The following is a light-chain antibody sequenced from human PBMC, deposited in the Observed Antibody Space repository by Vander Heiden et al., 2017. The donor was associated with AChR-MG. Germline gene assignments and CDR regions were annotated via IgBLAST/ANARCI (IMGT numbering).Light chain of an antibody. CDR3: RQDYNYPWT. CDR1: QGIRND. CDR2: AAS. J-gene: IGKJ1*01. Sequence: AIQMTQSQSSLSASVGNRVTITCRASQGIRNDLGWYQQKPGKAPKLLIYAASSLQSGVPSRFSGSGSGTDFTLTISSLQPEDFATYYCRQDYNYPWTFGQGTKVEIK. V-gene: IGKV1-6*01.